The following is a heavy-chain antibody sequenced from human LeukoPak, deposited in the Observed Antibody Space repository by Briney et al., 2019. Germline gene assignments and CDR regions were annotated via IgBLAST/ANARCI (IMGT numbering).Heavy chain of an antibody. CDR2: INPSGGST. D-gene: IGHD2-2*01. Sequence: ASVKVSCKASGYTFTSYYIHWVRQPPGPGLEWMGIINPSGGSTRYAQKFHGRVTMPRDTSTSTVYMELTNLRSEYTAVYYCSRELGYCGSASCLISWARGTLVTVSS. J-gene: IGHJ5*02. CDR3: SRELGYCGSASCLIS. CDR1: GYTFTSYY. V-gene: IGHV1-46*01.